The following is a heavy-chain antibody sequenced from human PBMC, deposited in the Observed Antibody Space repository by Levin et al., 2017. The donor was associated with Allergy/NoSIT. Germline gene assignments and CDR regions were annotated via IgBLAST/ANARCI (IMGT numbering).Heavy chain of an antibody. V-gene: IGHV4-30-4*01. J-gene: IGHJ3*02. CDR3: ARAPDTGYSIGRAFDI. D-gene: IGHD5-12*01. CDR2: IYSTGKR. Sequence: PSQTLSLTCTVSGGSISSGDNYWTWIRQPPGKGLEWIGYIYSTGKRFLNPSLESRLSISIVTSKNEFSLNLDSLTAADTAVYYCARAPDTGYSIGRAFDIWGHGTLVTVSS. CDR1: GGSISSGDNY.